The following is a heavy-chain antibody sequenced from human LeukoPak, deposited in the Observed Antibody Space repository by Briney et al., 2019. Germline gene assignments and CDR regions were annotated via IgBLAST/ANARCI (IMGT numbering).Heavy chain of an antibody. CDR1: GFTFSSYA. Sequence: GGSLRLSCAASGFTFSSYAMSWVRPAPGKGLEWVSAISGSGGSTYYTDSVKGRFTISRDNSKNTLYLQMNSLRAEDTAVYYCAKDESLRSSGSYPYYFDYWGQGTLVTVSS. V-gene: IGHV3-23*01. CDR2: ISGSGGST. D-gene: IGHD1-26*01. J-gene: IGHJ4*02. CDR3: AKDESLRSSGSYPYYFDY.